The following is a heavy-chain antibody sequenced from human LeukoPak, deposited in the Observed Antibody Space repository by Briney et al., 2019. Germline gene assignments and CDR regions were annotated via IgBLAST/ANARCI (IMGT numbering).Heavy chain of an antibody. J-gene: IGHJ6*02. CDR1: GFTFGDYA. D-gene: IGHD3-10*01. Sequence: GGSLRLSCTASGFTFGDYAMSWFRQAPGKGLEWVGFIRSKAYGGTTEYAASVKGRFTISRDDSKSIAYLQMNSLKTEDTAVYYCTRALFTMVRGALQNYYYYYGMDVWGQGTTVTVSS. CDR3: TRALFTMVRGALQNYYYYYGMDV. CDR2: IRSKAYGGTT. V-gene: IGHV3-49*03.